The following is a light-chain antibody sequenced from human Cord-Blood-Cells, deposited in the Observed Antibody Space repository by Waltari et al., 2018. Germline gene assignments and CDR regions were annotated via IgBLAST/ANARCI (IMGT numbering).Light chain of an antibody. CDR3: QQYYSTPF. CDR1: QSVLYSSNNKNY. CDR2: WAS. Sequence: DIVMTQSPDSLAVSLGARATINCKSSQSVLYSSNNKNYLAWYQQKPGQPPKLLIYWASTRESGVPDRFSGSGSGTDFTLTISSLQAEDVAVYYCQQYYSTPFFGGGTKVEIK. J-gene: IGKJ4*01. V-gene: IGKV4-1*01.